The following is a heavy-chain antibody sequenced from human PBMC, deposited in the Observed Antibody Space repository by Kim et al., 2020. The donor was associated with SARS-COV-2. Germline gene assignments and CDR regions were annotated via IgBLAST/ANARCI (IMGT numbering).Heavy chain of an antibody. CDR2: IKQDGSER. V-gene: IGHV3-7*01. J-gene: IGHJ5*02. D-gene: IGHD6-13*01. CDR1: EFKFRSYW. Sequence: GGSLRLSCVHSEFKFRSYWMSWVRQAPGKGLEWVANIKQDGSERNYVDSVRGRFTISRDDAKKSLFLQMNSLRAEDTAVYYCARHSFPYTSSVRPGFDLWGQGALVTVSS. CDR3: ARHSFPYTSSVRPGFDL.